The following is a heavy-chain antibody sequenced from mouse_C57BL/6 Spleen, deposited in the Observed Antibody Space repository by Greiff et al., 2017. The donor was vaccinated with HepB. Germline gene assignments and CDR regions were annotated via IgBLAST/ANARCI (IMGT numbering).Heavy chain of an antibody. D-gene: IGHD4-1*01. V-gene: IGHV1-66*01. CDR2: IYPGSGNT. CDR3: ARRSPTGTEFAY. Sequence: VKLVESGPELVKPGASVKISCKASGYSFTSYYIHWVKQRPGQGLEWIGWIYPGSGNTKYNEKFKGKATLTADTSSSTAYMQLSSLTSEDSAVYYCARRSPTGTEFAYWGQGTLVTVSA. CDR1: GYSFTSYY. J-gene: IGHJ3*01.